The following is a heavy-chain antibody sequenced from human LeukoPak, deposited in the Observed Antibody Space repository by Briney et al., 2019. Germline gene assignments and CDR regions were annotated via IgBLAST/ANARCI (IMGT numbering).Heavy chain of an antibody. CDR3: AREVVVEADRNYYYAMDV. J-gene: IGHJ6*02. D-gene: IGHD2-2*01. Sequence: GGTLRLSCAASGFTFSDYYMSWIRQAPGNGLKWVSYISSSSSYTNYADSVKGRFTISRDNAKNSLYLQMNSPRAEDTAVYYCAREVVVEADRNYYYAMDVWGQGTTVTVSS. CDR1: GFTFSDYY. CDR2: ISSSSSYT. V-gene: IGHV3-11*05.